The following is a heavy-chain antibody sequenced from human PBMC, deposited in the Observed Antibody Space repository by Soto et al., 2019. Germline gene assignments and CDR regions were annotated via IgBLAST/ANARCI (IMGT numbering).Heavy chain of an antibody. Sequence: GGSLRLSCAASGFTFSSYDMHWVRQATGKGLEWVSAIGTAGDTYYPGSVKGRFTISRENAKNSLYLQMNSLRAGDTAVYYCARDSPRHSSSQYGMDVWGQGTTVTVSS. J-gene: IGHJ6*02. D-gene: IGHD6-6*01. CDR2: IGTAGDT. CDR1: GFTFSSYD. V-gene: IGHV3-13*01. CDR3: ARDSPRHSSSQYGMDV.